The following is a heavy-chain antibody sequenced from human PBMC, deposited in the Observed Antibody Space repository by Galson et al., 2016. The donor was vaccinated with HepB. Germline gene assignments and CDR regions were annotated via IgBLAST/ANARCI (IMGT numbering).Heavy chain of an antibody. Sequence: SLRLSCAASGFSFTNTWMNWVRQAPGEGLEWVGRIKSRSDGGAIEYAAPVKGRFTIARDDSKNTLYLQMNSLETEDTALYYCTTDLGAPRRSSGSSGYYYGPRGYWGQGTLVTVSS. V-gene: IGHV3-15*07. D-gene: IGHD3-22*01. CDR1: GFSFTNTW. CDR3: TTDLGAPRRSSGSSGYYYGPRGY. CDR2: IKSRSDGGAI. J-gene: IGHJ4*02.